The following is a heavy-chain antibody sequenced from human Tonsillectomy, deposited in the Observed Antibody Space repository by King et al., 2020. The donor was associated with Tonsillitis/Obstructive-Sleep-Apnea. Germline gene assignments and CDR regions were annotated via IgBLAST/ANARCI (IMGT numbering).Heavy chain of an antibody. CDR2: ISAHNGHT. Sequence: VQLVESGAEVKKPGASVKVSCKASGYTFINYGISWVRQAPGQGLEWMAWISAHNGHTNYAQKLQGRVTMTTDASTSTAYMELRSLRSDDTAVYYCARYSMSHYYDSSAYYTFNYWGQGTLVTVSS. J-gene: IGHJ4*02. D-gene: IGHD3-22*01. CDR1: GYTFINYG. V-gene: IGHV1-18*01. CDR3: ARYSMSHYYDSSAYYTFNY.